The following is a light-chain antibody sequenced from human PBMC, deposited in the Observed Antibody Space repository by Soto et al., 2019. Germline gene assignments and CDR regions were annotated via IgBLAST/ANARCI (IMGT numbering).Light chain of an antibody. Sequence: QSVLTQPASVSGSPGQSIAISCTGTSSDVGAYNSVSWYQQYPGKAPKLMIHDVSNRPSGVSDRFSGSKSGNTASLTISGLQAEDEADYYCSSYTSSNSYVSGSGTKVTVL. V-gene: IGLV2-14*01. CDR3: SSYTSSNSYV. CDR1: SSDVGAYNS. CDR2: DVS. J-gene: IGLJ1*01.